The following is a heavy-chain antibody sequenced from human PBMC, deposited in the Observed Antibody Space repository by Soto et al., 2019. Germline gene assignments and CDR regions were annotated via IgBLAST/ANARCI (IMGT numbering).Heavy chain of an antibody. Sequence: GGSLRLSCAASGFTFSSYAMHWVRQAPGKGLEWVAVISYDGSNKYYADSVKGRFTISRDNSKNTLYLQMNSLRAEDTAAYYCAIKWDGKWELHVFPLDYYYSYGMDVWCPGTMVTVSS. CDR1: GFTFSSYA. V-gene: IGHV3-30-3*01. J-gene: IGHJ6*02. D-gene: IGHD1-26*01. CDR3: AIKWDGKWELHVFPLDYYYSYGMDV. CDR2: ISYDGSNK.